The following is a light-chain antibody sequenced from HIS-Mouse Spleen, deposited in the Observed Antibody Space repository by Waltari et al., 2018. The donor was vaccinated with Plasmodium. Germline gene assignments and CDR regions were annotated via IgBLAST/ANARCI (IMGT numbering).Light chain of an antibody. Sequence: QSALTQPRSVSGSPGQSVTISCTGTSSDVGGYNYVSWYQQHPGKAPKLMIDDVSKRPSGVPDRFSCSKSCNTASLTISGLQAEDEADYYCCSYAGSYTYVVGTGTKVTVL. CDR2: DVS. J-gene: IGLJ1*01. V-gene: IGLV2-11*01. CDR3: CSYAGSYTYV. CDR1: SSDVGGYNY.